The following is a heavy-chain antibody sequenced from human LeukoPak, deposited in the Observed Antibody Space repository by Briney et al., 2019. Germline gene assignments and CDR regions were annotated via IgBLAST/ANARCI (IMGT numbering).Heavy chain of an antibody. Sequence: GASVKVSCKGSGYTFTSYGISWVRQAPGQGLEWMGWISAYNGNTNYAQKLQGRVTMTTDTSTSTAYMELRSLRSDDTAVYYCASIYYDSSGYGFDPWGQGTLVTVSS. CDR1: GYTFTSYG. V-gene: IGHV1-18*01. D-gene: IGHD3-22*01. CDR2: ISAYNGNT. CDR3: ASIYYDSSGYGFDP. J-gene: IGHJ5*02.